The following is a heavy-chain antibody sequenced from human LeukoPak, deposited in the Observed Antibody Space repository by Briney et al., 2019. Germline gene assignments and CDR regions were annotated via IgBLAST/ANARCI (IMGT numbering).Heavy chain of an antibody. V-gene: IGHV3-23*01. CDR2: ISDGGGGT. J-gene: IGHJ3*02. Sequence: QTGGSLRLSCVASGFTFNIYAMSWVRQVPGKGLVCVSTISDGGGGTYYADSVKGRFTISRDNSKSTLYLLMDSLRADGSAVYYCAKRAKETLTRRSPFDIWGQGTMVTVSS. CDR3: AKRAKETLTRRSPFDI. D-gene: IGHD4-23*01. CDR1: GFTFNIYA.